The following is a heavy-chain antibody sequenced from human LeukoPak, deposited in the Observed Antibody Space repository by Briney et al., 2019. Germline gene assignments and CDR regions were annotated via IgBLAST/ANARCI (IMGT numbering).Heavy chain of an antibody. D-gene: IGHD3-10*01. J-gene: IGHJ5*02. CDR2: ISGSGGST. Sequence: GGSLRLSCAASGLVFGKYAMAWVRQAPGRGLEWVSAISGSGGSTYYADSVKGRFTISRDNSKNTVYLQMDSLRAEDTAVYYCANSRGHGSGNLWGQGTLVTVSS. V-gene: IGHV3-23*01. CDR3: ANSRGHGSGNL. CDR1: GLVFGKYA.